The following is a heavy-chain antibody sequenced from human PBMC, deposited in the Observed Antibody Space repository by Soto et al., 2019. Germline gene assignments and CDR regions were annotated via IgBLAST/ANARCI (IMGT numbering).Heavy chain of an antibody. CDR1: GGSMNSHDYY. Sequence: PSETLPLTCTVSGGSMNSHDYYWRWIRQPPGKGLEWIGYIHNSGSTYYNPSLKSRLTISSDMSKNQFSLRLNSVTAADTALYFCARGEVRGPFDIWGQGTKVTVSS. CDR3: ARGEVRGPFDI. CDR2: IHNSGST. V-gene: IGHV4-30-4*08. D-gene: IGHD3-10*01. J-gene: IGHJ3*02.